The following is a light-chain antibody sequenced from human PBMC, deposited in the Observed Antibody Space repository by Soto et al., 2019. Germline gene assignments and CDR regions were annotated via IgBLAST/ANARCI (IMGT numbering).Light chain of an antibody. CDR1: QSVSTY. CDR3: QKRSNWQIN. J-gene: IGKJ5*01. CDR2: DAS. Sequence: ETVFTQSPSTLSLSPVEGATLSFRASQSVSTYLAWYQQKPGQAPRLLIYDASNRVTGIPARFRGSGSGTDFTLTISSLEPDDFAVYYCQKRSNWQINFGQGTRLEIK. V-gene: IGKV3-11*01.